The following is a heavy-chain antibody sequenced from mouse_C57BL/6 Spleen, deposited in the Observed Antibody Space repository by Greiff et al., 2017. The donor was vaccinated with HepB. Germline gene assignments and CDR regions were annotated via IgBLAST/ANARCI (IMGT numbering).Heavy chain of an antibody. J-gene: IGHJ4*01. Sequence: QVQLKESGAELARPGASVKMSCKASGYTFTSYTMHWVKQRPGQGLEWIGYINPSSGYTKYNQKFKDKATLTADKSSSTAYMQLSSLTSEDSAVYYCARRYSNYHAMDYWGQGTSVTVSS. D-gene: IGHD2-5*01. CDR3: ARRYSNYHAMDY. CDR1: GYTFTSYT. CDR2: INPSSGYT. V-gene: IGHV1-4*01.